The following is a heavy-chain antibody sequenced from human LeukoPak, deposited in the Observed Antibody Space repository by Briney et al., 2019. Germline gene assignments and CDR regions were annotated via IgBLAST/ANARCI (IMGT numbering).Heavy chain of an antibody. CDR3: ARKGVGISYYFDY. CDR1: GYTFTSYY. D-gene: IGHD3-10*01. CDR2: INPSGGST. Sequence: ASVKVSCKASGYTFTSYYMHWVRQTPGQGREWMGIINPSGGSTSYAQKVQGRGTMTSETSTSTVYIELRSLRSDDTAVYYCARKGVGISYYFDYWGQGTLVTVSS. V-gene: IGHV1-46*01. J-gene: IGHJ4*02.